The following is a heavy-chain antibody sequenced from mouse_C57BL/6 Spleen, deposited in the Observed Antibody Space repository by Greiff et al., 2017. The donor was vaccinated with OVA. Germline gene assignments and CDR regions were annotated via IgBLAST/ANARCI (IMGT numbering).Heavy chain of an antibody. Sequence: QVQLQQPGAELVKPGASVKMSCKASGYTFTSYWITWVKQRPGQGLEWIGDIYPGSGSTNYTEKFKSKATLTVATSSSTAYMQLSSLTSEDSAVYYCALSLSWFAYWGQGTLVTVSA. CDR1: GYTFTSYW. J-gene: IGHJ3*01. CDR3: ALSLSWFAY. V-gene: IGHV1-55*01. CDR2: IYPGSGST. D-gene: IGHD6-1*01.